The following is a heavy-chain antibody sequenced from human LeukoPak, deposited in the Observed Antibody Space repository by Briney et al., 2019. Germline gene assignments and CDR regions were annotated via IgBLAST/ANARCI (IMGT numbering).Heavy chain of an antibody. D-gene: IGHD5-24*01. Sequence: GGSLRLSCVASGFPFSSHWMTWVRQAPGKGLEWVANIKQDGSKKSYVDSVKGRFTISRDNAKNSLYLQMNSLRAEDTAIYYCTRVGYIDEGIDYWGQGTLVTVST. CDR2: IKQDGSKK. J-gene: IGHJ4*02. CDR1: GFPFSSHW. CDR3: TRVGYIDEGIDY. V-gene: IGHV3-7*04.